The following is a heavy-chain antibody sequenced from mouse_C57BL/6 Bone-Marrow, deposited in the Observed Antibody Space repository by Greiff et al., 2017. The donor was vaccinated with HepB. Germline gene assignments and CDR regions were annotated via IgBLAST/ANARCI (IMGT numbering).Heavy chain of an antibody. V-gene: IGHV5-17*01. J-gene: IGHJ4*01. CDR3: AKLYAMDY. Sequence: EVHLVESGGGLVKPGGSLKLSCAASGFTFSDYGMHWVRQAPEKGLEWVAYISSGSSTIYYADTVKGRFTISRDNAKNTLFLQMTGLRSEDTAMYYCAKLYAMDYWGQGTSVTVSS. CDR2: ISSGSSTI. CDR1: GFTFSDYG.